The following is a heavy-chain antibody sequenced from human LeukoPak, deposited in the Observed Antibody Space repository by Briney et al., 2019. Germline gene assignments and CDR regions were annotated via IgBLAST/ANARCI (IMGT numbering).Heavy chain of an antibody. CDR2: IKADGSGK. D-gene: IGHD4/OR15-4a*01. CDR3: ARVRGAWDFDY. Sequence: GGSLRLSCVASGFTLSSSWMTWVRQAPGMGLERVANIKADGSGKYYVDSVKGRFTISRDNAKNSLYLQMSNLRAEDTAVYYCARVRGAWDFDYWGQGTLVTVSS. J-gene: IGHJ4*02. CDR1: GFTLSSSW. V-gene: IGHV3-7*01.